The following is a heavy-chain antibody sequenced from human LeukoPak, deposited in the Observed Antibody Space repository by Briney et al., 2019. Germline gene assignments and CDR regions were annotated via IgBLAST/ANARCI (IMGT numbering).Heavy chain of an antibody. Sequence: GGSLRLSCAASGFTFDDYAMHWVRQVPGKGLEWVSVISRDGGSTYYADSVRGRFTISRDSNKNSLYLQMNSLRVEDTALYYCANNGPVRYYYMDVWGKGTTVTVSS. CDR1: GFTFDDYA. D-gene: IGHD2-8*01. CDR2: ISRDGGST. V-gene: IGHV3-43D*03. J-gene: IGHJ6*03. CDR3: ANNGPVRYYYMDV.